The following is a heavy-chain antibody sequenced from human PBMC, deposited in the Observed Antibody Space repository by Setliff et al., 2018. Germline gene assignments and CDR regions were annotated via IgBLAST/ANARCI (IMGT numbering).Heavy chain of an antibody. J-gene: IGHJ4*01. D-gene: IGHD1-1*01. Sequence: SETLSLTCSVSGASISSGNDFWNWIRQPAGKGLEWIGNIYTNGGTDYSPSLRSRVTTSLGTSKNQFSLQLTSVTAADTAIYYCARSDDNFQYPDYWGQGTLVTVSS. CDR2: IYTNGGT. CDR1: GASISSGNDF. V-gene: IGHV4-61*09. CDR3: ARSDDNFQYPDY.